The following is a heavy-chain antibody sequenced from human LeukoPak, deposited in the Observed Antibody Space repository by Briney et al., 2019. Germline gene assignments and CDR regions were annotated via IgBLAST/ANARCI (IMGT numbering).Heavy chain of an antibody. V-gene: IGHV4-59*01. CDR2: IYYSGST. J-gene: IGHJ4*02. CDR3: ATMPLTLLWPDY. Sequence: SETLSLTCTVSGGSISSYYWSWIRQPPGKGLEWIGYIYYSGSTNYNPSLMSRVTISVDTSKNQFSLKLSSVTAADTAVYYCATMPLTLLWPDYWGQGTLVTVSS. D-gene: IGHD2/OR15-2a*01. CDR1: GGSISSYY.